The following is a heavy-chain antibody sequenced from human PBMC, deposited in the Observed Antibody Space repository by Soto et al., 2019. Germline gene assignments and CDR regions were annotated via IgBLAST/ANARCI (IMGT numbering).Heavy chain of an antibody. V-gene: IGHV1-18*01. Sequence: QVQLVQSGGEVKKPGASVNVSCKASGYTFTTQGISWVRQAPGQGLEWMGWISGYTRDTNYAQKFQGRVTMTTDTSTTTAYMQRRSLRADDTAVYYCARVSELQGFSTHRWVDPWGQGTLVTVS. D-gene: IGHD3-10*01. J-gene: IGHJ5*02. CDR3: ARVSELQGFSTHRWVDP. CDR1: GYTFTTQG. CDR2: ISGYTRDT.